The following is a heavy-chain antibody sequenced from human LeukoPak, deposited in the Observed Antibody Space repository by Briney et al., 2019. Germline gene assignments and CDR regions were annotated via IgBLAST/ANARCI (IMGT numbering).Heavy chain of an antibody. D-gene: IGHD3-22*01. CDR1: GFTFSSYS. J-gene: IGHJ4*02. CDR3: ATNYYDSSGFGY. Sequence: PGWSLTLSCAASGFTFSSYSMNWVRQAAGKGLDWVSYISSSSSTIYYADSVKGRFTIPRDNAKNSLYLQMNSLRDEDTAVYYCATNYYDSSGFGYWGQGTLVTVSS. CDR2: ISSSSSTI. V-gene: IGHV3-48*02.